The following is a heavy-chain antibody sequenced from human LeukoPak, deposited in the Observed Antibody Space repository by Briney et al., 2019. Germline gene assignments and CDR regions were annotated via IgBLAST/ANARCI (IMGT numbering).Heavy chain of an antibody. CDR3: ARDRRLRGFYIHV. V-gene: IGHV3-30*04. CDR2: ISYDGSNK. CDR1: GFTFSSYA. J-gene: IGHJ6*03. Sequence: GRSLRLSCAASGFTFSSYAMHWVRQAPGKGLEWVAVISYDGSNKYYADSVKGRFTISRDNSKNTLYLQMNSLRAEDTAVYYCARDRRLRGFYIHVWGKGTTVTVSS. D-gene: IGHD5-12*01.